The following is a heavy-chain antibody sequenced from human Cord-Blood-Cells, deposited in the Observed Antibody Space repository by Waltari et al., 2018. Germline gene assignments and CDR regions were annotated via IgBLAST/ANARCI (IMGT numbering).Heavy chain of an antibody. J-gene: IGHJ3*02. V-gene: IGHV1-69*01. CDR1: GGTFSSYA. CDR2: MIPSLGTA. D-gene: IGHD6-6*01. CDR3: ARDPDSSSSFAFDI. Sequence: QVQLVQSGAEVKKPGSSVKVSCKASGGTFSSYAISWVRQAPGQGLEWMGGMIPSLGTANYAQKFQGRVTITADDSTSTAYMELSSLRSEDTAVYYCARDPDSSSSFAFDIWGQGTMVTVSS.